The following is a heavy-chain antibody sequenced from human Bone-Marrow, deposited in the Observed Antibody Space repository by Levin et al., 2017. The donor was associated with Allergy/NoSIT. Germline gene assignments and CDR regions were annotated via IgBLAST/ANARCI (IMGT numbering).Heavy chain of an antibody. Sequence: SETLSLTCTVSGGSISSDNWSWIRQPPGKGLEWIGYIYDTGNTTYTPSLISRVTLSVDTSKNQFSLKLSSVTPADTAVYYCARFGWGSYRGFDYWGQGTLVTVSS. D-gene: IGHD3-16*02. CDR3: ARFGWGSYRGFDY. J-gene: IGHJ4*02. CDR2: IYDTGNT. V-gene: IGHV4-59*01. CDR1: GGSISSDN.